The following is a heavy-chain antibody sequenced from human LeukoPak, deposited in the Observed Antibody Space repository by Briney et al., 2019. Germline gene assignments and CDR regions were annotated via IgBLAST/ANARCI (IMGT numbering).Heavy chain of an antibody. D-gene: IGHD3-9*01. CDR2: TKQDGSEK. CDR1: GFTFSSYW. CDR3: ARSRLRYFDWLLSDAFDI. Sequence: GGSLRLSCAASGFTFSSYWMSWVRQAPGKGLEWVANTKQDGSEKYYVDSVKGRFTISRDNAKNSLYLQMNSLRAEDTAVYYCARSRLRYFDWLLSDAFDIWGQGTMVTVSS. V-gene: IGHV3-7*01. J-gene: IGHJ3*02.